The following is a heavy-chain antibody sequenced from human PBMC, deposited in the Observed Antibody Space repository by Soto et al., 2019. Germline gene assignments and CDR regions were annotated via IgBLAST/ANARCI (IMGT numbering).Heavy chain of an antibody. J-gene: IGHJ6*03. V-gene: IGHV1-24*01. CDR1: GYTLTELS. D-gene: IGHD3-16*01. CDR2: FDPEDGET. Sequence: ASVKVSCKVSGYTLTELSMHWVRQAPGKGLEWMGGFDPEDGETIYAQKFQGRVTMTEDTSTDTAYMELSSLRSEDTAVYYCATALGXLRSNYESYYYYMDVWGKGTTVTVSS. CDR3: ATALGXLRSNYESYYYYMDV.